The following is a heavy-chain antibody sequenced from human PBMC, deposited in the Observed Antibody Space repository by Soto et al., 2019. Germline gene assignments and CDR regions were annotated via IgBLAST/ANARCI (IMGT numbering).Heavy chain of an antibody. J-gene: IGHJ4*02. CDR3: ATISVASNTEY. CDR1: GLTFSSYA. D-gene: IGHD5-12*01. CDR2: TSSNGAAT. Sequence: SLRLSCAASGLTFSSYAMSWVRQAPGKGLDWVSSTSSNGAATYYGDSVRGRFTFSRDNSKNMLYLQMNSLTAGDTAVYYCATISVASNTEYWGQGTQVTVSS. V-gene: IGHV3-23*01.